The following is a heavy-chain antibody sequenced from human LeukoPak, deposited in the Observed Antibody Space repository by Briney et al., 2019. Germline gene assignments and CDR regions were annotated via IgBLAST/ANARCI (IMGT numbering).Heavy chain of an antibody. Sequence: PSETLSLTCAVYGGSFSGYYWSWIRQTPGKGLEWIGEINHSGSTNYNPSLKSRVTISVDTSKNQFSLKLSSVTAADTAVYYCARVRRYYYDSSGYLDYWGQGTLVTVSS. J-gene: IGHJ4*02. D-gene: IGHD3-22*01. CDR3: ARVRRYYYDSSGYLDY. CDR2: INHSGST. V-gene: IGHV4-34*01. CDR1: GGSFSGYY.